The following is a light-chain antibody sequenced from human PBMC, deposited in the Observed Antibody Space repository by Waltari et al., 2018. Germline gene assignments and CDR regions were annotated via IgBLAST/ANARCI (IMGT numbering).Light chain of an antibody. CDR2: KAS. V-gene: IGKV1-5*03. CDR1: QTVSAW. CDR3: QHYNNYSGT. J-gene: IGKJ1*01. Sequence: DIQMTQSPSTLSASEGDTVTITCRASQTVSAWLAWYQQKPGNAPKLLIYKASNLKSGVPSRFSGSGSGTEFTLTISSLQPDDFATYYCQHYNNYSGTFGQGTRVELK.